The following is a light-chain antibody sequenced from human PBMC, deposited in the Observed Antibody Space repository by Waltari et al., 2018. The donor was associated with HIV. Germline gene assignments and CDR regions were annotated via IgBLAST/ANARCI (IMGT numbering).Light chain of an antibody. Sequence: QPVLTQSSSASASLGSSVKLTCTLSSGHSSYIIAWHQQQPGKAPRYLMKVERSGSYYKWGGLLDRFSGSSSGADRYLTISNLQSEDEADYYCETWDSNTWVFGGGTKLTVL. CDR3: ETWDSNTWV. J-gene: IGLJ3*02. CDR2: VERSGSY. CDR1: SGHSSYI. V-gene: IGLV4-60*03.